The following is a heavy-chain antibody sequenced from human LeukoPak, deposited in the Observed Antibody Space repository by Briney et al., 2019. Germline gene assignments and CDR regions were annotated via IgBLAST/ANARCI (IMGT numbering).Heavy chain of an antibody. V-gene: IGHV1-18*01. CDR2: ISAYNGNT. CDR1: GYTFTSYG. D-gene: IGHD2-2*01. CDR3: ARVSCSTSCYSHYYYMDV. Sequence: GASVKVSCKASGYTFTSYGISWVRQAPGQGLEWMGWISAYNGNTNYAQKLQGRVTMTTDTSTSTAYMELRSLRSDDTAVYYCARVSCSTSCYSHYYYMDVWGKGTTVTVSS. J-gene: IGHJ6*03.